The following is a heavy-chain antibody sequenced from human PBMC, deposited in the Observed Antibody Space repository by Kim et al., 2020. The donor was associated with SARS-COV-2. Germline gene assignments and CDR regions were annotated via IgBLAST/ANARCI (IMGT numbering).Heavy chain of an antibody. CDR1: GYSISSGYY. J-gene: IGHJ4*02. D-gene: IGHD6-19*01. V-gene: IGHV4-38-2*02. CDR3: ARDQGLTGYSSGWYRDY. Sequence: SETLSLTCTVSGYSISSGYYWGWIRQPPGKGLEWIGSIYHSGSTYYNPSLKSRVTISVDTSKNQFSLKLSSVTAADTAVYYCARDQGLTGYSSGWYRDYWGQGTLVTVSS. CDR2: IYHSGST.